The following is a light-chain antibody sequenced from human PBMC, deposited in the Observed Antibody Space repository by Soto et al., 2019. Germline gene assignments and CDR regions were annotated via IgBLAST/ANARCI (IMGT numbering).Light chain of an antibody. CDR2: DTS. CDR3: QQYSNWPPIT. J-gene: IGKJ5*01. CDR1: QSVSSK. Sequence: EMVMTQTPATLSVSPGERATLSCRASQSVSSKLAWYQQKPGQAPRLLIYDTSTRATGTPARFSGSGSGTEFTLTISSLQSEDFAVYYCQQYSNWPPITFGQGTRLEIK. V-gene: IGKV3-15*01.